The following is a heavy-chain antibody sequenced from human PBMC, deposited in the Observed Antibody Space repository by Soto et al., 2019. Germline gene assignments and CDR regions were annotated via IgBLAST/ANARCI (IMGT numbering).Heavy chain of an antibody. CDR3: ARYNAASGTYYFDF. V-gene: IGHV4-34*01. D-gene: IGHD6-13*01. CDR2: INHSGST. J-gene: IGHJ4*02. Sequence: PSETLSLTCAVYGGCGGSFSGYYWSWIRQPPGKGLEWIGEINHSGSTNYNPSLKSRVTISVDTSKNQFSLKLSSVTAADTAVYYCARYNAASGTYYFDFWGQGALVTVSS. CDR1: GGCGGSFSGYY.